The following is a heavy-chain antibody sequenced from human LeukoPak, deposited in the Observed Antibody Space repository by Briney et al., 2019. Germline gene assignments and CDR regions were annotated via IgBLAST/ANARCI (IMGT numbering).Heavy chain of an antibody. CDR1: GYTFTSYG. J-gene: IGHJ4*02. V-gene: IGHV1-18*01. Sequence: GASVKVSCKASGYTFTSYGISWVRQAPGQGLEWIGWISAYNGNTNYAQKLQGRVTMTTDTSTSTAYMELRSLRSDDTAVYYCASACWDTAMVTCLRYWGQGTLVTVSS. CDR2: ISAYNGNT. D-gene: IGHD5-18*01. CDR3: ASACWDTAMVTCLRY.